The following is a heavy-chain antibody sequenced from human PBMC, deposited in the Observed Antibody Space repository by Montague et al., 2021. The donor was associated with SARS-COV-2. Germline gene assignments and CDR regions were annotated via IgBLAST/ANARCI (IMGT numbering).Heavy chain of an antibody. Sequence: SETLSLTCAVSGASIVNTDCWSWVRQPPGKGLEWIGEIYDTASTNYNPSLKSRVTMSVDKFNNQVSLQLKYLTAADTAVDFCMSAGGYVNRPPVWGQGALVTVSS. CDR1: GASIVNTDC. CDR3: MSAGGYVNRPPV. J-gene: IGHJ4*02. CDR2: IYDTAST. V-gene: IGHV4-4*02. D-gene: IGHD1-1*01.